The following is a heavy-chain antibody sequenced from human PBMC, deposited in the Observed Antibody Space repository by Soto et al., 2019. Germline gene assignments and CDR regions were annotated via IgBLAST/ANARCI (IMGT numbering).Heavy chain of an antibody. CDR1: GYTFTGYY. Sequence: ASVKVSCKASGYTFTGYYMHWVRQAPGQGLEWMGWINPNSGGTNYAQKFQGRVTMTRDTSISTAYMELSRLRSDDTAVYYCARTKYCSSTSCYNRPFDPWGQGTLVTVSS. V-gene: IGHV1-2*02. D-gene: IGHD2-2*02. J-gene: IGHJ5*02. CDR3: ARTKYCSSTSCYNRPFDP. CDR2: INPNSGGT.